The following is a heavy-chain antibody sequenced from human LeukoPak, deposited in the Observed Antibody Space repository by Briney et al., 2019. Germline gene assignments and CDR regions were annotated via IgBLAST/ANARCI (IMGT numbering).Heavy chain of an antibody. CDR3: ARGSVLLWFGEVERGYYFDY. CDR2: IWYDGSNK. V-gene: IGHV3-33*01. D-gene: IGHD3-10*01. J-gene: IGHJ4*02. Sequence: GGSLRLSCAASGFTFSSYGMHWVRQAPGKGLEWVAVIWYDGSNKYYADSVKGRFTISRDNSKNTLYLQMNSLRAEDTAVYYCARGSVLLWFGEVERGYYFDYWGQGTLVTVSS. CDR1: GFTFSSYG.